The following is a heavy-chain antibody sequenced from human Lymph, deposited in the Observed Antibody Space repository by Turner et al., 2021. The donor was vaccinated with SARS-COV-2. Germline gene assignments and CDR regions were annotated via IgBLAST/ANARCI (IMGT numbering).Heavy chain of an antibody. J-gene: IGHJ5*02. Sequence: QVQMQESGPRLVKPLETLSLTCTVSGGSMNSNNWSWIRQPPGKRLEWIGYIYYSGCTNYNPSLESRVTISVDTSRNQFSLNLTSVTAADTAIYYCARETVNNWVDPWGQGTLVTVSS. CDR2: IYYSGCT. CDR1: GGSMNSNN. D-gene: IGHD2-21*02. CDR3: ARETVNNWVDP. V-gene: IGHV4-59*01.